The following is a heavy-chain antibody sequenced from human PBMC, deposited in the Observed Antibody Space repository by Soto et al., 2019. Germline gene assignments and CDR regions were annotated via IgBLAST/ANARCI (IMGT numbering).Heavy chain of an antibody. CDR2: ISSSSSYI. D-gene: IGHD2-2*01. Sequence: GGSLRLSCAASGFTFSSYSMNWVRQAPGKGLEWVSSISSSSSYIYYADSVKGRFTIPRDNAKNSLYLQMNSLRAEDTAVYYCAIFEPAVVPATDDYWGQGTLVTVSS. CDR1: GFTFSSYS. V-gene: IGHV3-21*01. J-gene: IGHJ4*02. CDR3: AIFEPAVVPATDDY.